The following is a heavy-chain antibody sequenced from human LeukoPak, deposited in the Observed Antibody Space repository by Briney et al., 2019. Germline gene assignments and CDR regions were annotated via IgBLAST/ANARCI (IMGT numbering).Heavy chain of an antibody. CDR3: AKDSPRGSGPAYYDSSGYYSSLLDY. J-gene: IGHJ4*02. V-gene: IGHV3-23*01. CDR1: GFTFSSYA. CDR2: ISGSGGST. D-gene: IGHD3-22*01. Sequence: GGSLRLSCAASGFTFSSYAMSWVRQAPGKGLEWVSAISGSGGSTYYADSVKGRFTISRDNSKNTLYLQMNSLRAEDTAVYYCAKDSPRGSGPAYYDSSGYYSSLLDYWGQGTLVTVSS.